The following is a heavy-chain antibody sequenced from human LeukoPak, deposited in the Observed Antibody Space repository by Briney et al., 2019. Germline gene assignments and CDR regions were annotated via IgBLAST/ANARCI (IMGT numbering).Heavy chain of an antibody. V-gene: IGHV1-2*06. J-gene: IGHJ4*02. CDR2: INPNSGGT. Sequence: ASVKVSCKASGYTFTGYYMHWVRQAPGQGLEWMGRINPNSGGTNYAQKFQGRVTMTRDTSISTAYMELSRLRSDDTAVYYCARGKRVGYCSGGSCELRGYWGQGTLVTGSS. CDR1: GYTFTGYY. D-gene: IGHD2-15*01. CDR3: ARGKRVGYCSGGSCELRGY.